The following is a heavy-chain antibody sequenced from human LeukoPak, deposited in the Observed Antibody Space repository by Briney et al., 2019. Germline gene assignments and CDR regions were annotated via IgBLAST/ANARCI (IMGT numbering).Heavy chain of an antibody. D-gene: IGHD3-22*01. CDR1: GFTFDDYA. J-gene: IGHJ4*02. Sequence: GRYLRLSCAASGFTFDDYAMHWVRQAPGKGLEWVSGISRNSGSIGYADSVKGRFTISRDNAKNSLYLQMNSLRAEDTALYYCAKDLYDSSGFDYWGQGTLVTVSS. CDR2: ISRNSGSI. CDR3: AKDLYDSSGFDY. V-gene: IGHV3-9*01.